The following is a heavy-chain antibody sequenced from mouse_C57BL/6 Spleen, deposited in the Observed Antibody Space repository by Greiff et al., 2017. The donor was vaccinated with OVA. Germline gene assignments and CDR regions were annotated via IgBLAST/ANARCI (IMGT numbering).Heavy chain of an antibody. Sequence: VQLKESGAELARPGASVKLSCKASGYTFTSYGISWVKQRTGQGLEWIGEIYPRSGNTYYNEKFKGKATLTADKSSSTAYMELRSLTSEDSAVYFCASLDGSYWYFDVWGTGTTVTVSS. D-gene: IGHD2-3*01. J-gene: IGHJ1*03. CDR3: ASLDGSYWYFDV. V-gene: IGHV1-81*01. CDR2: IYPRSGNT. CDR1: GYTFTSYG.